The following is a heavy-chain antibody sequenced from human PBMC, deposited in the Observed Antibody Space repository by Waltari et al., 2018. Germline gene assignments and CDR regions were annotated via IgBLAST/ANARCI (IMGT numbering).Heavy chain of an antibody. V-gene: IGHV4-39*07. J-gene: IGHJ4*02. Sequence: QLPLQDSGPGMVQLSETLALTCTVSGGSISSRSYYWGWIRQPPGKGLEWIGSLYYRGSTYYNPALKRRVTRSVDTYKIQFSLMLSSVTAEDTAVYYCARDGSIAVAGTGFDYWGQGTLVTVSS. CDR2: LYYRGST. CDR1: GGSISSRSYY. D-gene: IGHD6-19*01. CDR3: ARDGSIAVAGTGFDY.